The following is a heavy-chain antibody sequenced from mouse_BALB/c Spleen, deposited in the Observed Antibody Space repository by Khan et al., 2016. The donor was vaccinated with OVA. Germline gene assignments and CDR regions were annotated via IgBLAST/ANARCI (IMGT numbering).Heavy chain of an antibody. D-gene: IGHD1-1*01. CDR1: GYTFINYW. J-gene: IGHJ2*01. V-gene: IGHV1-7*01. CDR3: ARRGLRWDFDY. CDR2: INPSTGYT. Sequence: QIQLVQSGAELAKPGASVKMSCKASGYTFINYWILWVKQRPGQGLEWIGYINPSTGYTEYNQNFKDKATLTADKSSSTAYRQLISLTSEDSAVYYCARRGLRWDFDYWGQGTTLTVSS.